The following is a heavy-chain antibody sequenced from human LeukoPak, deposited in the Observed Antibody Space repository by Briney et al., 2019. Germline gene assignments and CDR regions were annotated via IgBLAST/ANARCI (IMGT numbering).Heavy chain of an antibody. D-gene: IGHD3-10*01. J-gene: IGHJ3*02. CDR3: AKSNGYGLVDI. Sequence: SETLSLTCTVSGYSISSNYYWGWIRQPPGKGLEWIGNIFYSGSTYYSPSLKSRVTISLDTSRNQFSLKLNSVTAADTAVYYCAKSNGYGLVDIWGQGTMVTVSS. CDR2: IFYSGST. CDR1: GYSISSNYY. V-gene: IGHV4-38-2*02.